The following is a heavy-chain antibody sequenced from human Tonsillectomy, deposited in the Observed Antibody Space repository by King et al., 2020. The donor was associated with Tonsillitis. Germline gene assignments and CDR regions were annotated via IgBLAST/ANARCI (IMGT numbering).Heavy chain of an antibody. V-gene: IGHV3-49*03. Sequence: VQLVESGGGLVQPGRSLRLSCTASGFTFGDYAMSWFRQAPGKGLEWVGFIRSKAYGGTTEYAASVKGRFTISRDDSKSIAYLQMNSLKTKDTAVYYCTRGVCGGDCYSEYYFDYWGQGTLVTVSS. CDR3: TRGVCGGDCYSEYYFDY. CDR2: IRSKAYGGTT. CDR1: GFTFGDYA. J-gene: IGHJ4*02. D-gene: IGHD2-21*02.